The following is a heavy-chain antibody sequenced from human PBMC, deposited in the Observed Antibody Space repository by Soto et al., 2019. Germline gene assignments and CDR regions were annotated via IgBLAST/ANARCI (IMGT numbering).Heavy chain of an antibody. D-gene: IGHD2-8*01. CDR1: GYRFTSHW. Sequence: DVQLVQSGEEVKKPGESLKISCKGSGYRFTSHWIGWVRQTPGKGLEWMGIIYPGDSDTRYSPPFQGQVTISADKDIXXAYLQWSSLKASDTAIYYCATMVGQLGNYYNGMDVWGQGTTVTVSS. V-gene: IGHV5-51*01. J-gene: IGHJ6*02. CDR3: ATMVGQLGNYYNGMDV. CDR2: IYPGDSDT.